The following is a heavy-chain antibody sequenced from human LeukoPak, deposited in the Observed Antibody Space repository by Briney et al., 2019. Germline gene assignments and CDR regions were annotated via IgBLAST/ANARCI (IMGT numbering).Heavy chain of an antibody. CDR2: IKQDGSEK. J-gene: IGHJ4*02. CDR3: ARDRGSVYRSDYFDY. CDR1: GFTFSSYW. V-gene: IGHV3-7*01. D-gene: IGHD3-16*02. Sequence: GVSLRLSCAASGFTFSSYWMSWVRQARGKGLEWVANIKQDGSEKYYVDSVKGRFTISRDNAKNSLYLQMNSLRAEDTAVYYCARDRGSVYRSDYFDYWGQGTLVTVSS.